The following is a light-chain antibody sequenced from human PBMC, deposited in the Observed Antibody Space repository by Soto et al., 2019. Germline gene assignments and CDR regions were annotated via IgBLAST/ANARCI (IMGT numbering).Light chain of an antibody. CDR2: TAS. Sequence: EIVMTQSPATLSVSPGERATLYCRASQSVNNNLAWYQLKPGQAPRLLIHTASTRATGIPVRFSGSGSGTEFTLTVSSLHSEDFAVYYCQQYDPWWLTFGQGTRLEIK. CDR1: QSVNNN. V-gene: IGKV3-15*01. CDR3: QQYDPWWLT. J-gene: IGKJ5*01.